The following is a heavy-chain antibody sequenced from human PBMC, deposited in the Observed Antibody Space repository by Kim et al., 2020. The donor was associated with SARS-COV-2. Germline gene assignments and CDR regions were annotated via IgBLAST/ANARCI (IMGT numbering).Heavy chain of an antibody. CDR2: IDLSDSYT. J-gene: IGHJ4*02. Sequence: GESLKISCKGFGYSFSSHWITWVRQVPGKGLEWMGRIDLSDSYTTYSPSFQGQVTISADKSISTAYLQWSSLKASDTAIYYCAGRTDYDYWGQGTLVTVS. V-gene: IGHV5-10-1*01. D-gene: IGHD3-16*01. CDR1: GYSFSSHW. CDR3: AGRTDYDY.